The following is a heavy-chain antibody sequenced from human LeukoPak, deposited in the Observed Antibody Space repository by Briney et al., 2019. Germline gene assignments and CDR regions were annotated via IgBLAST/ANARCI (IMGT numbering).Heavy chain of an antibody. CDR1: GGSFSGYY. V-gene: IGHV4-34*01. CDR2: INHSGST. D-gene: IGHD3-3*01. CDR3: ARAQPYDFWSGYTFDY. J-gene: IGHJ4*02. Sequence: PSETLSLTCAVYGGSFSGYYWSWIRQPPGKGLEWIGEINHSGSTNYNPSLKSRVTISVDTSKNQFSLKLSSVTAADTAVYYCARAQPYDFWSGYTFDYWGQGTLVTVPS.